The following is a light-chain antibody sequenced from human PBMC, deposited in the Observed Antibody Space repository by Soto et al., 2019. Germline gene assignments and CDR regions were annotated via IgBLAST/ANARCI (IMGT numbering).Light chain of an antibody. J-gene: IGLJ1*01. CDR2: QVT. CDR1: VSDIATFNY. CDR3: NSYSSTRFYV. Sequence: QSALAQPASVSGSPGQSITISCTGSVSDIATFNYVSWYQQYPGKAPKLLIYQVTSRASGVSHRFSGSKSGNTAALTISGLQPEDEAEYYCNSYSSTRFYVFGTGTKGTVL. V-gene: IGLV2-14*01.